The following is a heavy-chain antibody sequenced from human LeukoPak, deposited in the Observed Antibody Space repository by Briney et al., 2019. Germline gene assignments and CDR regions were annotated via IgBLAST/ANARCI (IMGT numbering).Heavy chain of an antibody. Sequence: GRSLRLSRAASGFTFSSYAMHWVRQAPGKGLEWVAVISYDGSNKYYADSVKGRFTISRDNSKNTLYLQMNSLRAEDTAVYYCARDPAYYDFWSGYYTTGDHFDYWGQGTLVTVSS. V-gene: IGHV3-30-3*01. CDR3: ARDPAYYDFWSGYYTTGDHFDY. J-gene: IGHJ4*02. CDR1: GFTFSSYA. CDR2: ISYDGSNK. D-gene: IGHD3-3*01.